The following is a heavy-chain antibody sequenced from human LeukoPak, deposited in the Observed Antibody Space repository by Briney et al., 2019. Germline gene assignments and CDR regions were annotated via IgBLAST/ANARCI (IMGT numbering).Heavy chain of an antibody. CDR2: ISPYSGNT. J-gene: IGHJ5*02. V-gene: IGHV1-18*01. CDR3: ARDYCSSASCYGGNIDP. CDR1: GYTFTSYG. Sequence: ASVKVSCKASGYTFTSYGVNWGRQAPGQGLEWMGWISPYSGNTNYAQNLQGRVTMTTDTSTSTAYMEVRNLRSDDTAVYYCARDYCSSASCYGGNIDPWGQGTLVTVSS. D-gene: IGHD2-2*01.